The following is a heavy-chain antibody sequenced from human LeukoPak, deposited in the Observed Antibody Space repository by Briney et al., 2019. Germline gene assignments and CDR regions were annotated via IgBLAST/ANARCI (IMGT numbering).Heavy chain of an antibody. CDR3: ARGKPVYFYGPGSYLASPFDS. J-gene: IGHJ4*02. CDR2: ISTYNGNT. V-gene: IGHV1-18*01. Sequence: ASVKVSCRASGYTFTSYGISWVRQAPGKGLEWMGWISTYNGNTNYAQMLQGRITMTTVTSTSTAYMELRSLRSDDTAVYYCARGKPVYFYGPGSYLASPFDSWGQGTLVTVSS. D-gene: IGHD3-10*01. CDR1: GYTFTSYG.